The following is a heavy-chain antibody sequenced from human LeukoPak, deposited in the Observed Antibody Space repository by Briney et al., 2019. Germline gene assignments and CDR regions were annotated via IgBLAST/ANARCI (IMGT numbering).Heavy chain of an antibody. J-gene: IGHJ3*02. D-gene: IGHD3-9*01. CDR3: ARSYYDILTGYAPGAFDI. Sequence: GGSLRLSCAASGFTLSSYSMNWVRQAPGKGLEWVSSISSSSSYIYYADSVKGRFTISRDNAKNSLYLQMNSLRAEDTAVYYCARSYYDILTGYAPGAFDIWGQGTMVTVSS. CDR2: ISSSSSYI. CDR1: GFTLSSYS. V-gene: IGHV3-21*01.